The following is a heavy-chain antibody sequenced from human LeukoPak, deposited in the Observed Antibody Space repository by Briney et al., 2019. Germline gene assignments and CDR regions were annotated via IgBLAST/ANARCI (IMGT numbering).Heavy chain of an antibody. D-gene: IGHD1-26*01. V-gene: IGHV3-23*01. CDR3: AKDQGGSYYYFDY. J-gene: IGHJ4*02. CDR1: GFTFSSYA. CDR2: ISGSGGST. Sequence: GGSLRLSCAASGFTFSSYAMSWVRQAPGKGLEWVSAISGSGGSTYYADSVKGRFTISRDNSKNTLYLQMNSLRAEGTAVYYCAKDQGGSYYYFDYWGQGTLVTVSS.